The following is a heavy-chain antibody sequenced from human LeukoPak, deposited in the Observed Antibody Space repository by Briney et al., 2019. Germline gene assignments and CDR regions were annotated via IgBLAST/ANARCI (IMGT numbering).Heavy chain of an antibody. CDR3: ARESYGGDDAFDI. D-gene: IGHD4-23*01. V-gene: IGHV3-74*01. CDR1: GFTLSSYW. CDR2: INSGRSSI. J-gene: IGHJ3*02. Sequence: GGSLRLSCAASGFTLSSYWMNWVRQAPGKGLVWVSCINSGRSSINYADSVKGRFTISRDNAKNTLYLQMNSLRAEDTAAYYCARESYGGDDAFDIWGRGTRVIVS.